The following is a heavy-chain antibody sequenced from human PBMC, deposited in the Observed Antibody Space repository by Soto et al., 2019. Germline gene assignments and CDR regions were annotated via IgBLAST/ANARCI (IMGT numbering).Heavy chain of an antibody. D-gene: IGHD6-19*01. V-gene: IGHV5-10-1*01. CDR2: IDPSDSYT. Sequence: GESLKISCKGSGYSFTSYWISWVRQMPGKGLEWMGRIDPSDSYTNYSPSFQGHVTISADKSISTAYLQWSSLKASDTAMYYCASGISVAGNYYYYGMDVCGQRTTVTVSS. CDR3: ASGISVAGNYYYYGMDV. CDR1: GYSFTSYW. J-gene: IGHJ6*02.